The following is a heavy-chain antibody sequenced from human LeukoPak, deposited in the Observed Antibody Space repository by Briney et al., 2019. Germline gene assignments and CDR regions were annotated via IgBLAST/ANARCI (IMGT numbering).Heavy chain of an antibody. J-gene: IGHJ6*04. CDR3: ARDQQVGCSGGSCPGLGTRSYYYYGMDV. CDR1: GFIFRNYA. D-gene: IGHD2-15*01. CDR2: ISYDGSNK. Sequence: TGGSLRLSCAASGFIFRNYAMSWVRQAPGKGLEWVAVISYDGSNKYYADSVKGRFTISRDNSKNTLYLQMNSLRAEDTAVYYCARDQQVGCSGGSCPGLGTRSYYYYGMDVWGKGTTVTVSS. V-gene: IGHV3-30*04.